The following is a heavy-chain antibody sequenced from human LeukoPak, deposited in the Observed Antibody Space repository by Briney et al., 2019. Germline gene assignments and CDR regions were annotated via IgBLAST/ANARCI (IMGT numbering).Heavy chain of an antibody. CDR2: IYYSGST. J-gene: IGHJ5*02. V-gene: IGHV4-59*08. D-gene: IGHD3-10*01. CDR3: ARKGSDYYGSGRRGWFDP. Sequence: PSETLSLTCTVSGGSISSYYWSWIRQPPGKGLEWTGYIYYSGSTNYNPSLKSRVTISVDTSKNQFSLKLSPVTAADTAVYYCARKGSDYYGSGRRGWFDPWGQGTLVTVSS. CDR1: GGSISSYY.